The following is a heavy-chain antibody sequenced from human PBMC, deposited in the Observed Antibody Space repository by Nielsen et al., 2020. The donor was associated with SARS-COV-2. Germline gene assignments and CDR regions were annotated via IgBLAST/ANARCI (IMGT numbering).Heavy chain of an antibody. CDR2: IYHSGST. Sequence: SETLSLTCAVSGGSISSSNWWSWVRQPPGKGLEWIGEIYHSGSTNYNPSLKSRVTISVDKSKNQFSLKLSSVTAADTAVYYCARATRSDIWDYYYYGMDVWGQGTTVTVSS. CDR1: GGSISSSNW. D-gene: IGHD3-9*01. J-gene: IGHJ6*02. CDR3: ARATRSDIWDYYYYGMDV. V-gene: IGHV4-4*02.